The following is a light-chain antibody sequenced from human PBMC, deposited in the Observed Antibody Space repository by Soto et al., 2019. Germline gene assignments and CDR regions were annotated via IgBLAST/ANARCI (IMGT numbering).Light chain of an antibody. Sequence: QSALTQPASVSGSPGQSITISCTGTSSDVGGYNYVSWYQQHPGKAPKLMIYDVSNRPSRVSDRFSGSKSGHTATLTISGHHAEDEAEYYYNSYTSISNLGVVVGRGTKLTVL. J-gene: IGLJ2*01. CDR3: NSYTSISNLGVV. V-gene: IGLV2-14*01. CDR1: SSDVGGYNY. CDR2: DVS.